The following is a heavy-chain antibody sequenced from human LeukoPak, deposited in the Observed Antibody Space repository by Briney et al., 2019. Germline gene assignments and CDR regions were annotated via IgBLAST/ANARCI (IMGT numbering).Heavy chain of an antibody. D-gene: IGHD2-21*01. CDR2: IYYSGST. CDR1: GGSISSYY. V-gene: IGHV4-59*08. J-gene: IGHJ5*02. Sequence: SETLSLTCTVSGGSISSYYWSWLRQPPGKGLEWIGYIYYSGSTNYNPSLKSRVTISVDTSKNQFSLKLSSVTAADTAVYYCARARDRMTYNWFDPWGQGILVTVSS. CDR3: ARARDRMTYNWFDP.